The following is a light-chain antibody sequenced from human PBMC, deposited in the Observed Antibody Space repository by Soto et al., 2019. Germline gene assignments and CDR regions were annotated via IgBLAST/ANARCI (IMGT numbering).Light chain of an antibody. CDR2: GAS. V-gene: IGKV3-15*01. Sequence: EIVLTQSPATLSVSPGERATLSCRASQSISSNLAWYQQKPGQAPRLLIYGASTRATGIPARFSGSGSETDFTLTISRLEPEDFAVYYCQQYDSSPTFGQGTKVDIK. CDR3: QQYDSSPT. CDR1: QSISSN. J-gene: IGKJ1*01.